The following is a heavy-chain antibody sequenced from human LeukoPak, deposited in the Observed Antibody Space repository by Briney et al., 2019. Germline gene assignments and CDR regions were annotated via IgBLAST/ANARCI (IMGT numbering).Heavy chain of an antibody. CDR2: IIPIFGTA. J-gene: IGHJ5*02. V-gene: IGHV1-69*05. CDR1: GGTFSSCA. CDR3: ARGYGYTWNYGGGGWFDP. D-gene: IGHD1-7*01. Sequence: XVKVSCKASGGTFSSCAISWVGQAPGQGVEWMGGIIPIFGTANYAQQFQPRVTITTDESTSTAYMELSSLRSEDTAVYYCARGYGYTWNYGGGGWFDPWGQGTLVTVSS.